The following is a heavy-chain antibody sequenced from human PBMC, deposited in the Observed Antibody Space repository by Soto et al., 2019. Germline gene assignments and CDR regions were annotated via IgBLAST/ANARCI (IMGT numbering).Heavy chain of an antibody. CDR3: ARGIPAATTYYYYYGMDV. Sequence: SETLSLTCTVSGGSISSYYWSWIRQPPGKGLEWIGYIYYSGSTNYNPSLKSRVTISVDTSKNQFSLKLSSVTAADTAVYYCARGIPAATTYYYYYGMDVWGQGTTVTVSS. CDR1: GGSISSYY. J-gene: IGHJ6*02. CDR2: IYYSGST. V-gene: IGHV4-59*01. D-gene: IGHD2-2*01.